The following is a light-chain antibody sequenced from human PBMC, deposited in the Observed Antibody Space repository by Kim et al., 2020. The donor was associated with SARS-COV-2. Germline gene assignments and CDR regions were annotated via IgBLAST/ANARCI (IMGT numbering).Light chain of an antibody. V-gene: IGLV1-40*01. J-gene: IGLJ3*02. CDR3: QSYDSSLSGWV. CDR2: VDS. Sequence: QRVTTACTGSSSNIGTVYDVHWYQQLPGTAPKPLIYVDSNRPSGVPERFSGSKSGTSASLAITGLQAEDEADYYCQSYDSSLSGWVFGGGTQLTVL. CDR1: SSNIGTVYD.